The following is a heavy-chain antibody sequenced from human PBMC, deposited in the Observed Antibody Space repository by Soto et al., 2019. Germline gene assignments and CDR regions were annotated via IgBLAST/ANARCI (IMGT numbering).Heavy chain of an antibody. CDR1: GGSISTSYW. Sequence: QVQLQESGPGLVKPSGTLSLTCAVSGGSISTSYWWTWVRQPPGKGLEWIGEIWHSGSTNYNASLKSRVPLLVDKSRNQFSLKLSSVTAADTAVYYCARKTMATIEFWGQGTLVTVSS. CDR2: IWHSGST. J-gene: IGHJ4*02. V-gene: IGHV4-4*02. CDR3: ARKTMATIEF. D-gene: IGHD5-12*01.